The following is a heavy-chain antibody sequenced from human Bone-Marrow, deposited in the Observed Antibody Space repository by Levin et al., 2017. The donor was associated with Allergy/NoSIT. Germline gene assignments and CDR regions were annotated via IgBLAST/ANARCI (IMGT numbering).Heavy chain of an antibody. J-gene: IGHJ2*01. Sequence: KISCKASGGTFSSYAISWVRQAPGQGLEWMGGIIPIFGTANYAQKFQGRVTITADKSTSTAYMELSSLRSEDTAVYYCARVSRHTRKHFDLWGRGTLVTVSS. V-gene: IGHV1-69*06. CDR3: ARVSRHTRKHFDL. CDR2: IIPIFGTA. D-gene: IGHD2-2*01. CDR1: GGTFSSYA.